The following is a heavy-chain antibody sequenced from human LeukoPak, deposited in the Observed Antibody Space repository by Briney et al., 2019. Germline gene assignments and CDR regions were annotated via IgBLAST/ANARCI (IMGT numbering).Heavy chain of an antibody. V-gene: IGHV4-34*01. CDR1: GGSFSGYY. Sequence: SETLSLTCAVYGGSFSGYYWSWIRQPPGKGLEWIGEINHSGSTNYNPSLKSRVTISVDTSKNQFSLKLRSVTAADTAVYYCARDRKMRVGADYWGQGTLVTVSS. CDR2: INHSGST. CDR3: ARDRKMRVGADY. D-gene: IGHD1-26*01. J-gene: IGHJ4*02.